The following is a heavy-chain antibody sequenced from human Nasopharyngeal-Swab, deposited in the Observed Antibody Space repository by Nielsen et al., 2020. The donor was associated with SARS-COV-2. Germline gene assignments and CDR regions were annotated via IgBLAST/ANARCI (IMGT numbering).Heavy chain of an antibody. V-gene: IGHV4-59*01. D-gene: IGHD1-26*01. CDR2: IYYSGST. CDR3: ARDNSKWEPRFWFDA. Sequence: CIRQPPGKGLEWIGYIYYSGSTNYNLSLKCRVTISVDTSKNQFYLQLSSVTAADTAVYYCARDNSKWEPRFWFDAWGQGTLVTVSS. J-gene: IGHJ5*02.